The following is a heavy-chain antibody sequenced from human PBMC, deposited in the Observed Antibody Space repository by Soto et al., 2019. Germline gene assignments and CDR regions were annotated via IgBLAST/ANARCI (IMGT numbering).Heavy chain of an antibody. CDR2: INAGNGNT. D-gene: IGHD7-27*01. CDR3: ARSRWGMGWFDP. J-gene: IGHJ5*02. CDR1: GYTFTSYA. Sequence: QVQLVQSGAEVKKPGASVKVSCKASGYTFTSYAMHWVRQAPGQRLEWMGWINAGNGNTKYSQKFQGRVTITRDTSASTAYMELSSLRSEDTAVYYCARSRWGMGWFDPWGQGTLVTVSS. V-gene: IGHV1-3*01.